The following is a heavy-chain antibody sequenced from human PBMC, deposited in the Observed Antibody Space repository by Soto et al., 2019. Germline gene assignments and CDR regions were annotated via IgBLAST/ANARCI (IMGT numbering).Heavy chain of an antibody. CDR1: GFSLSDYS. D-gene: IGHD1-26*01. V-gene: IGHV3-21*01. CDR3: AGSSDDGRDN. J-gene: IGHJ4*02. Sequence: DVQLVESGGGLVKPGGSLRLSCAASGFSLSDYSMNWIRQAPGKGLEWVASISRSSSFIHYAESMKGRFTISRDNAKNSLYLPMNSLSAEDTAVYYCAGSSDDGRDNWGQGNLVTVSS. CDR2: ISRSSSFI.